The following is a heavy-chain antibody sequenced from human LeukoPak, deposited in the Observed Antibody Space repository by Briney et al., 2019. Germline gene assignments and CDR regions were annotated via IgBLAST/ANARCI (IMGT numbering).Heavy chain of an antibody. D-gene: IGHD5-12*01. CDR1: GGSFSGYY. CDR2: INHSGST. V-gene: IGHV4-34*01. J-gene: IGHJ6*02. CDR3: AGYSGYDPYYYYGMDV. Sequence: SETLSLTCAVYGGSFSGYYWSWIRQPPGKGLEWIGEINHSGSTNYNPSLKSRVTISVDTSKNQFSLKLSSVTAADTAVYYCAGYSGYDPYYYYGMDVWGQGTTVTVSS.